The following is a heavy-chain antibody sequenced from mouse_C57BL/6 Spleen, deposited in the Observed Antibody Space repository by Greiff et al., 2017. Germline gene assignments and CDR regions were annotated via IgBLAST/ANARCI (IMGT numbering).Heavy chain of an antibody. CDR1: GYTFTSYW. D-gene: IGHD2-4*01. Sequence: QVQLQQPGAELVKPGASVKLSCKASGYTFTSYWMHWVKQRPGRGLEWIGRIDPNSGGTKYNEKFKSKATLTVDKPSSTAYMQLRSLTSEDSAVYYCARSGYDYDWFAYWGQGTLVTVSA. V-gene: IGHV1-72*01. CDR3: ARSGYDYDWFAY. CDR2: IDPNSGGT. J-gene: IGHJ3*01.